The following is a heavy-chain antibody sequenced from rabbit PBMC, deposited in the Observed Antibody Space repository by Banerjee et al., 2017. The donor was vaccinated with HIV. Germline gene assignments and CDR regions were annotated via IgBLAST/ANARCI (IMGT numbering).Heavy chain of an antibody. CDR3: ARGDSSSGDYNL. D-gene: IGHD1-1*01. V-gene: IGHV1S40*01. CDR2: IDTGGST. CDR1: GFTLSSYV. Sequence: QSLEESGGDLVKPGGSLALTCKASGFTLSSYVMCWVRQAPGKGLEWIGFIDTGGSTYYASWAKGRFTISKTSSTTVTLQMTSLTAADTATYFCARGDSSSGDYNLWGPGTLVTVS. J-gene: IGHJ4*01.